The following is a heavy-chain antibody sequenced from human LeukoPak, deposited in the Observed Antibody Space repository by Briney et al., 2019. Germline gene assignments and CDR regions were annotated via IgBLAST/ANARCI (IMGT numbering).Heavy chain of an antibody. CDR2: IWYDGSNK. J-gene: IGHJ6*02. D-gene: IGHD6-13*01. V-gene: IGHV3-33*01. CDR1: GFTFSSYG. Sequence: PGGSLRLSCAASGFTFSSYGMHWVRQAPGKGLEWVAVIWYDGSNKYYADSVKGRFTISRDNSKNTLYLQMNSLRAEDTAVYYCAREPGYSSSWYPIGLSYYYYGMDVWGQGTTVTVSS. CDR3: AREPGYSSSWYPIGLSYYYYGMDV.